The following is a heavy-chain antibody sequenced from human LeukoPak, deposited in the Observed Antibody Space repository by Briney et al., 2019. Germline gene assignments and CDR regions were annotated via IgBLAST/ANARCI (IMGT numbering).Heavy chain of an antibody. J-gene: IGHJ3*02. CDR1: GFTLSSYW. CDR2: INGDGSRA. D-gene: IGHD2-15*01. CDR3: AKEDDISAAATGAFDI. Sequence: GGSLRLSCAASGFTLSSYWMNWVRQVPGKGLVWVSHINGDGSRAHYADSVKGRFTISRDNAKNTLYLQMNGLRAYDVAVYYCAKEDDISAAATGAFDIWGQGTMVTVSS. V-gene: IGHV3-74*01.